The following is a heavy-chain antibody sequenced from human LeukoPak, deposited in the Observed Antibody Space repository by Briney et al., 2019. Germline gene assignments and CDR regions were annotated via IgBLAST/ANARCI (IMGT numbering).Heavy chain of an antibody. Sequence: SETLSLTCTVSGGSISSSSYYWGWIRQPPGKGLEWIGSIYYSGSTYYNPSLKSRVTISVDTSKNQFSLKLSSVTAADTAVYYCARRGRDGYLPWGQGTLVTVSS. CDR3: ARRGRDGYLP. D-gene: IGHD5-24*01. CDR1: GGSISSSSYY. V-gene: IGHV4-39*01. CDR2: IYYSGST. J-gene: IGHJ5*02.